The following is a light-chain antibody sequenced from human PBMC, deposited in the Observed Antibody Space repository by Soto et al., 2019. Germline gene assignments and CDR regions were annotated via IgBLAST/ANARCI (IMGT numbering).Light chain of an antibody. CDR3: QQRSNWPRWT. J-gene: IGKJ1*01. CDR2: DAS. Sequence: EIVLTQSPATLSLSPGERATLSCRASQSVSSYLAWYQQKPGQAPRLLIYDASNRATGIPARFSGSGSGTDFTLTISRLETADFAVYYCQQRSNWPRWTFGQGTQVEIK. CDR1: QSVSSY. V-gene: IGKV3-11*01.